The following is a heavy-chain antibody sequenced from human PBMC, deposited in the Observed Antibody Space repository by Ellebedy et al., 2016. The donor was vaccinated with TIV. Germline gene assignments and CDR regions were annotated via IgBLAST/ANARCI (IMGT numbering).Heavy chain of an antibody. CDR3: SKDKSPNYGPGSMLPSDY. V-gene: IGHV1-18*01. Sequence: AASVKVSCKASGYTFTDYGISWVRQAPGQGLEWMGWINPYNGNRNYAQNLQGRITMTTDTSTNTAYMELRSLRSDDTAIYYCSKDKSPNYGPGSMLPSDYWGQGTLVTVSS. D-gene: IGHD3-10*01. J-gene: IGHJ4*02. CDR1: GYTFTDYG. CDR2: INPYNGNR.